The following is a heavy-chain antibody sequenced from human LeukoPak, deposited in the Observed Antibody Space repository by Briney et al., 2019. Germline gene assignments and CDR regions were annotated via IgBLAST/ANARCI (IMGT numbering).Heavy chain of an antibody. V-gene: IGHV3-53*01. D-gene: IGHD6-19*01. J-gene: IGHJ4*02. CDR1: GLTVSSNN. CDR2: IYRGGST. CDR3: AKDARRSSGWYFFDH. Sequence: GGSLRLSCAASGLTVSSNNMIWVRQAPGKGLEWVSVIYRGGSTYYADTVKGRFTISRDSSKNTLDLLVNSLRAEDTAVYYCAKDARRSSGWYFFDHWGQGTLVTVSS.